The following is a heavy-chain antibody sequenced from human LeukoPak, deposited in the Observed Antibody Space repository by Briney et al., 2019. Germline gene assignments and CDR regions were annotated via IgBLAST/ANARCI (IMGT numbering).Heavy chain of an antibody. CDR2: ISSSGSTI. D-gene: IGHD6-19*01. J-gene: IGHJ6*02. CDR3: ARDPIAVAGFPCYYYSMDV. Sequence: GGSLRLSCAASGFTFSSYEMNWVRQAPGKGLEWVSYISSSGSTIYYADSVKGRFTISRDNAKNSLYLQMNSLRAEDTAVYYCARDPIAVAGFPCYYYSMDVWGQGTTVTVSS. V-gene: IGHV3-48*03. CDR1: GFTFSSYE.